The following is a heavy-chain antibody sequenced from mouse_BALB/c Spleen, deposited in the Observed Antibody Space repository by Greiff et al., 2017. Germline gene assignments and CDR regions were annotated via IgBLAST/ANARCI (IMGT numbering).Heavy chain of an antibody. J-gene: IGHJ1*01. CDR2: ISSGGST. Sequence: EVHLVESGGGLVKPGGSLKLSCAASGFTFSSYAMSWVRQTPEKRLEWVASISSGGSTYYPDSVKGRFTISRDNARNILYLQMSSLRSEDTAMYYCARGGGITTYFDVWGAGTTVTVSS. V-gene: IGHV5-6-5*01. CDR3: ARGGGITTYFDV. D-gene: IGHD2-4*01. CDR1: GFTFSSYA.